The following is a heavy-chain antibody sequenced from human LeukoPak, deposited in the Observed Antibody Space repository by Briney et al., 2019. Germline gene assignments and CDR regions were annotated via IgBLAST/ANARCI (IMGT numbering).Heavy chain of an antibody. V-gene: IGHV1-8*01. CDR1: GYTFTSYD. Sequence: ASVKVSCKASGYTFTSYDINWVRRATGHGLEWMGWMNPNSGNTGYAQKFQGRVTMTRNTSINTAYMELSSLTSEATAVYYCARRMNYDSRVFQHWGQGTLVTVSS. CDR3: ARRMNYDSRVFQH. J-gene: IGHJ1*01. D-gene: IGHD3-22*01. CDR2: MNPNSGNT.